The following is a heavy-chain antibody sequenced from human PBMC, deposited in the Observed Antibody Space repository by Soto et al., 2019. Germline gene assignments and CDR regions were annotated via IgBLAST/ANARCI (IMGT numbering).Heavy chain of an antibody. J-gene: IGHJ6*02. D-gene: IGHD6-6*01. Sequence: ASVKVSCKASGYTFTSYGISWVRQAPGQGLEWMGWISAYNGNTNYAQKLQGRVTMTTDTSTSTAYMELRSLRSDDTAVYYCARDQLAARGSRTYYYYYGMDVWCQGTTVTVSS. CDR2: ISAYNGNT. CDR3: ARDQLAARGSRTYYYYYGMDV. V-gene: IGHV1-18*01. CDR1: GYTFTSYG.